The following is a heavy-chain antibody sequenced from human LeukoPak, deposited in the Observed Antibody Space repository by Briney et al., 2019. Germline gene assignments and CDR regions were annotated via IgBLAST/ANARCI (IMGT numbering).Heavy chain of an antibody. J-gene: IGHJ4*02. CDR3: AKDHGTGAIDY. D-gene: IGHD1-14*01. CDR2: ISYDGSNK. V-gene: IGHV3-30*18. CDR1: GFTFSSYG. Sequence: QPGGSLRLSCAASGFTFSSYGMHWVRQAPGKGLEWVAVISYDGSNKYYADSVKGRFTISRDNSKNTLYLQMNSLRAEDTAVYCCAKDHGTGAIDYWGQGTLVTVSS.